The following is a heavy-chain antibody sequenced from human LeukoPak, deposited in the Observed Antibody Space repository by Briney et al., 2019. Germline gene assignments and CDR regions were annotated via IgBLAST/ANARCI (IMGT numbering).Heavy chain of an antibody. CDR3: ASMAVTYYFDF. V-gene: IGHV3-48*01. CDR1: GFTFSSYS. Sequence: GGPLRLSCAASGFTFSSYSMNWVRQAPGKGLEWVSYISTSSRTIYYADSVKGRFTISRDNAKNSLYPQMNSLRAEDTAVYYCASMAVTYYFDFWGQGTLVTVSS. D-gene: IGHD4-11*01. CDR2: ISTSSRTI. J-gene: IGHJ4*02.